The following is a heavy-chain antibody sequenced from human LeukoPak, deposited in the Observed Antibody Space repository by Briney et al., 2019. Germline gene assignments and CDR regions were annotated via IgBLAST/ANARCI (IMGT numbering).Heavy chain of an antibody. CDR3: ARHTAVYYDFWSGYSPTGYFDY. V-gene: IGHV4-34*01. CDR1: GGSFSGYY. D-gene: IGHD3-3*01. CDR2: INHSGST. Sequence: SETLSLTCAVYGGSFSGYYWSWIRQPPGKGLEWIGEINHSGSTNYNPSLKSRVTISVDTSKNQFSLKLSSVTAADTAVYYCARHTAVYYDFWSGYSPTGYFDYWGQGTLVTVSS. J-gene: IGHJ4*02.